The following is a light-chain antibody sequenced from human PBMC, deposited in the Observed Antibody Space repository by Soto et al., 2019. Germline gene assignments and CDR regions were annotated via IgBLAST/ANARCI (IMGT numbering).Light chain of an antibody. Sequence: EIVLAQSPGTLSLSPGERATLSCRASQTVSSSYLAWYQQKPGQAPRLLIFGASRRATGIPDRFSGSGSGTDFTLAISRLEAEDSAVYYCQQYGSSPLTFGQGTRLEMK. CDR1: QTVSSSY. J-gene: IGKJ5*01. CDR2: GAS. V-gene: IGKV3-20*01. CDR3: QQYGSSPLT.